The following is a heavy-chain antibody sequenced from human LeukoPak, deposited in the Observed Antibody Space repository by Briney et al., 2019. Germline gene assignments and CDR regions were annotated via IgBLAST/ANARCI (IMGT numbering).Heavy chain of an antibody. J-gene: IGHJ4*02. V-gene: IGHV3-74*01. CDR3: AREHRNVGATVDN. D-gene: IGHD1-26*01. CDR1: RFTFSDYW. CDR2: IERDGSTT. Sequence: GGSLRLSCAGSRFTFSDYWMHWVRQAPGKGLVWVSRIERDGSTTYYADSVKGRFTISRDTAKNTLYLQMNSLRAEDTAVYYCAREHRNVGATVDNWGQGTLVTVSS.